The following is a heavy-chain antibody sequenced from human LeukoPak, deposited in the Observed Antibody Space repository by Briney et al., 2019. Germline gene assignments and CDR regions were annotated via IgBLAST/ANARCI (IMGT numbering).Heavy chain of an antibody. Sequence: ASVKVSCMTSGYTFSSYTITWVRQAPGQGLQWMGWINTNTGNPTYAQGFTGRYVFSLDTSVSTAYLQISGLTADDTAVYFCGRDPRLGIRGYTYGYIEYWGQGTLVTVSS. D-gene: IGHD5-18*01. CDR2: INTNTGNP. V-gene: IGHV7-4-1*02. CDR1: GYTFSSYT. CDR3: GRDPRLGIRGYTYGYIEY. J-gene: IGHJ4*02.